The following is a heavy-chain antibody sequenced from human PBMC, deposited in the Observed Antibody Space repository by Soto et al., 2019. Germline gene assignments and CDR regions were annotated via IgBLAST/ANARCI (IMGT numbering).Heavy chain of an antibody. CDR3: AREGHGLAIFGVVKGAFDI. J-gene: IGHJ3*02. V-gene: IGHV3-66*01. CDR1: GFTVSSNY. CDR2: IYSGGST. D-gene: IGHD3-3*01. Sequence: EVQLVESGGGLVQPGGSLRLSCAASGFTVSSNYMSWVRQAPGKGLEWVSVIYSGGSTYYADPVKGRFTISRDNSKNTLYLQMNSLRAEDTAVYYCAREGHGLAIFGVVKGAFDIWGQGTMVTVSS.